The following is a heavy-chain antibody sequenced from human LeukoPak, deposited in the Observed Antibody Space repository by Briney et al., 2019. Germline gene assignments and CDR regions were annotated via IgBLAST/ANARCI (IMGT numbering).Heavy chain of an antibody. CDR1: GGSISSGSYY. CDR2: IYYSGST. D-gene: IGHD2-21*02. CDR3: ARVVYCGGDCDYFDY. J-gene: IGHJ4*02. Sequence: SQTLSFTCTVSGGSISSGSYYWSWIRQPPGKGLEWIGSIYYSGSTYYNPSLKGRVTISVDTSKNQFSLKLSSVTAADTAVYYCARVVYCGGDCDYFDYWGQGTLVTVSS. V-gene: IGHV4-39*07.